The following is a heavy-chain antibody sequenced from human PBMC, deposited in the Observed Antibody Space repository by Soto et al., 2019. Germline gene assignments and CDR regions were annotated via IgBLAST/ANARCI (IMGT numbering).Heavy chain of an antibody. CDR1: GFTFSSYE. D-gene: IGHD6-19*01. CDR3: ARAPRAVAAEPAV. Sequence: GGSLRLSCAASGFTFSSYEMNWVRQAPGKGLEWVSYISSSGSTIYYADSVKGRFTISRDNAKNSLYLQMNSLRAEDTAVYYCARAPRAVAAEPAVWGQGTLVTVSS. J-gene: IGHJ4*02. V-gene: IGHV3-48*03. CDR2: ISSSGSTI.